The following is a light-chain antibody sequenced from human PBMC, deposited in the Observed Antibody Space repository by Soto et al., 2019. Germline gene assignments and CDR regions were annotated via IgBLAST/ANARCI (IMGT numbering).Light chain of an antibody. J-gene: IGLJ2*01. CDR1: SSDVGRYNL. Sequence: QSALTQPASVTGSPGQSITISCTGASSDVGRYNLVSWYQQHPGKAPKLMIYEVSQRPSGVSNRFSGSKSDNTASLTISGLQAEDEADYYCCSYAGSGLGVFGGWTKLTVL. CDR2: EVS. V-gene: IGLV2-23*02. CDR3: CSYAGSGLGV.